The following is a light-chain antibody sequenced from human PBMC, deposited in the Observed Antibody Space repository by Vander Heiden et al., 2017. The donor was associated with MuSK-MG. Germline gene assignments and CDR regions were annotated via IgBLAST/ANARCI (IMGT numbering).Light chain of an antibody. J-gene: IGLJ2*01. V-gene: IGLV2-11*01. CDR1: SSDVGGYNY. Sequence: SALTQPRSVSGSPGQSVTIPCTGTSSDVGGYNYVSWDQQHPGNALKLIIYDVSKRPSGVPDRFSGSKSGTTASLTISGLQAEDDADYYCCSYAGSYVVFGGGTKLTVL. CDR2: DVS. CDR3: CSYAGSYVV.